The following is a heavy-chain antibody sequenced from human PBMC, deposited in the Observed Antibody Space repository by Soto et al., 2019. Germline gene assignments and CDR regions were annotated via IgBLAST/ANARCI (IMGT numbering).Heavy chain of an antibody. CDR3: ARGEPSFY. CDR1: GFNFSSYS. J-gene: IGHJ4*02. D-gene: IGHD3-10*01. V-gene: IGHV3-21*01. CDR2: ISSSSIYI. Sequence: GGSLRLSCAASGFNFSSYSMNWVRQAPGKGLEWVSSISSSSIYIYYGDSVKGRFTISRDNAKNSLYLQMNSLRAEDTAVYFCARGEPSFYWGQGTLLTVS.